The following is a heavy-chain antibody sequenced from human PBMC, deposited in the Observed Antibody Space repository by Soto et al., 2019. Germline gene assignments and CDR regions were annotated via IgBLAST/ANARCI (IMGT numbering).Heavy chain of an antibody. CDR1: GFTFSAYG. Sequence: QVQLVQSAGGVVQLGTSLRLSCAASGFTFSAYGMHWVRQAPGKGLEWVAVISYDGSHKTYTDSVQGRFTISRDKSENTIHLQMNSLRAEDTALYYCVKEGRGYGGFDPNSYFENWGQGTLVTVSS. V-gene: IGHV3-30*18. CDR2: ISYDGSHK. D-gene: IGHD5-12*01. J-gene: IGHJ4*02. CDR3: VKEGRGYGGFDPNSYFEN.